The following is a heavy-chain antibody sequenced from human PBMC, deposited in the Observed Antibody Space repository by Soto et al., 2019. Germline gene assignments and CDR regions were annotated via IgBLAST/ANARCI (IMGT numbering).Heavy chain of an antibody. D-gene: IGHD4-17*01. CDR1: GYTFTSYG. Sequence: GSSVKVSCKASGYTFTSYGISWVRQPPGQGLEWMGWISAYNGNTNYAQKLQGRVTMTTDTSTSTAYMELRSLRSDDTAVYYCARDPPVTQPYYYYGMDVWGQGTTVTV. CDR2: ISAYNGNT. V-gene: IGHV1-18*01. J-gene: IGHJ6*02. CDR3: ARDPPVTQPYYYYGMDV.